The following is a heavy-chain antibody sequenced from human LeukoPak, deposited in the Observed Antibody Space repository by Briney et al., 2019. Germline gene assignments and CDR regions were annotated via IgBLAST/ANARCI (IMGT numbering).Heavy chain of an antibody. CDR1: GFTFSSYS. CDR3: AKDETHSSGWAPFDS. J-gene: IGHJ4*02. D-gene: IGHD6-19*01. CDR2: ISSSSSYI. V-gene: IGHV3-21*04. Sequence: PGGSLRLSCAASGFTFSSYSMNWVRQAPGKGLEWVSSISSSSSYIYHADSVKGRFTISRDNARNTLFLQMNSLRVEDTAVYYCAKDETHSSGWAPFDSWGQGTLVIVSS.